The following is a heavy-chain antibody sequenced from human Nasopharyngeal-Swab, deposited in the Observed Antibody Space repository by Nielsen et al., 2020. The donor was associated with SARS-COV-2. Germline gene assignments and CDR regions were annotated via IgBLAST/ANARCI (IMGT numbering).Heavy chain of an antibody. Sequence: GESLKISCAASGFTFSDYCIQWVRQAPGKGLEWVGVVSSDGSNKYYSDSAKGRFALSRDNSKNTVDLQMNSLTAEDTAVYYCAAGTWYRGGYDAFDVWGQGTVVTVSS. CDR1: GFTFSDYC. J-gene: IGHJ3*01. CDR2: VSSDGSNK. D-gene: IGHD6-25*01. CDR3: AAGTWYRGGYDAFDV. V-gene: IGHV3-30*03.